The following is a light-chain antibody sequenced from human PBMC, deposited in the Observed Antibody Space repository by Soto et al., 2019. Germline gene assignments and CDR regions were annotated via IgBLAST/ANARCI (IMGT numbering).Light chain of an antibody. CDR3: QEYGSSHPIT. CDR1: QSVNNRY. Sequence: EIVLTQSPGTLSLSPGERATLSCRASQSVNNRYLAWYQQKGGQAPRLLIYGASSRATGIPDRFSGSVSGTESTLTITRPETDDFAVYYCQEYGSSHPITFGGGTKVEIK. J-gene: IGKJ4*01. V-gene: IGKV3-20*01. CDR2: GAS.